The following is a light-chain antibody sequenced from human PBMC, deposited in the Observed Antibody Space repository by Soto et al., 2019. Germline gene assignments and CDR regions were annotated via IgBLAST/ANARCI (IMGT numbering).Light chain of an antibody. J-gene: IGKJ1*01. CDR2: LGS. CDR3: MQPLRNPWT. V-gene: IGKV2-28*01. Sequence: DIVMTQSPLSLPVTPGEPASISCTSSQSLLNSNGNNYLDWYVQKPGQSPQLLIHLGSKRASGVPERFSGSGSGTSFTLKISRVEAEDVGVYYCMQPLRNPWTFGQGTKVEIK. CDR1: QSLLNSNGNNY.